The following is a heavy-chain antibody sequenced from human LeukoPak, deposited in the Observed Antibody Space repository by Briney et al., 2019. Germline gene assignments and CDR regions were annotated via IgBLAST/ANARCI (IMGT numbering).Heavy chain of an antibody. V-gene: IGHV3-23*01. J-gene: IGHJ4*02. CDR2: ISGSGGST. D-gene: IGHD3-3*01. CDR1: GFTFSSYA. CDR3: ARDPFATDFWSGYYHY. Sequence: GGSLRLSCAASGFTFSSYAMSWVRQAPGKGLEWVSAISGSGGSTYYADSVKGRFTISRDNSKNTLYLQMNSLRAEDTAVYYCARDPFATDFWSGYYHYWGQGTLVTVSS.